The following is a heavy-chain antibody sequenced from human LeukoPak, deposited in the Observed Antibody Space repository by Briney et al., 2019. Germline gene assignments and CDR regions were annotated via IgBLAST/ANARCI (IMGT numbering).Heavy chain of an antibody. CDR1: GFTFNSYA. CDR2: IFGSGGSA. J-gene: IGHJ4*02. CDR3: GKTTVGYSSGRYPGWPVDY. V-gene: IGHV3-23*01. D-gene: IGHD2-15*01. Sequence: PGGSLRLSRVASGFTFNSYAMYWVRQAPGKGLEWISGIFGSGGSAHYADSVRGRFTISRDNSKNTVYLQLDSLRVEDTAVYYCGKTTVGYSSGRYPGWPVDYWGQGALVTVSS.